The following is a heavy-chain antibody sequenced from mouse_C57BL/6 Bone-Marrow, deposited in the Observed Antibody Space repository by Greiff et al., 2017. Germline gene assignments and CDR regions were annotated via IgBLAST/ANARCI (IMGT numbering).Heavy chain of an antibody. CDR2: IFPGSGGT. V-gene: IGHV1-75*01. CDR3: ARKLADYRAMDY. D-gene: IGHD2-4*01. CDR1: GYTFTDYY. J-gene: IGHJ4*01. Sequence: VQLQQSGPELVKPGASVKISCKASGYTFTDYYINWVKQRPGQGLEWIGWIFPGSGGTYYNAKFQGKATLTVDKSSSTAYMLLSSLTSEDSAVYFWARKLADYRAMDYWGQGTSVTVSS.